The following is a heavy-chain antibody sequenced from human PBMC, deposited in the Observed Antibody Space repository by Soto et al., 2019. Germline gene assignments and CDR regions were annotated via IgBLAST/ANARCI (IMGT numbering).Heavy chain of an antibody. Sequence: PSETLSLTCTVSGGSISSYYWSWIRQPPGKGLEWIGYIYYSGSTNYNPSLKSRVTISVDTSKNQYSPKLSSVTAADTAVYYFSRTVHYVWGSYRSYFDYWGQGTLVTVSS. CDR3: SRTVHYVWGSYRSYFDY. J-gene: IGHJ4*02. V-gene: IGHV4-59*01. D-gene: IGHD3-16*02. CDR1: GGSISSYY. CDR2: IYYSGST.